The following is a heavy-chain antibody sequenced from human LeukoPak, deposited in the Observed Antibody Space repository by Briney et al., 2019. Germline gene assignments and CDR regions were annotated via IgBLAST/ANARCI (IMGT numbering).Heavy chain of an antibody. V-gene: IGHV4-30-4*01. CDR2: IYYSGST. J-gene: IGHJ6*03. CDR3: ARCGVAASYLCYYDPEV. Sequence: SQTLSLTCTVSGGSISFGTYYWSWIRQPPGKGLEWIGYIYYSGSTYYNPSLKSRVIISVDTSKNQFSLKLSSATAADTGVYYCARCGVAASYLCYYDPEVRGTVITVTVSS. CDR1: GGSISFGTYY. D-gene: IGHD6-6*01.